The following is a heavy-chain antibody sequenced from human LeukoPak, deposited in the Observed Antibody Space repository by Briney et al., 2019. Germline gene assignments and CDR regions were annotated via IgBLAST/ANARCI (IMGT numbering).Heavy chain of an antibody. V-gene: IGHV4-4*09. J-gene: IGHJ4*02. D-gene: IGHD1-26*01. Sequence: PSEILSLTCTVSSGSINTYDWAWIRQSPGKGLEWIGYIDDSGTTYYNPSLKSRVTISVDTAKEEISLKVNAVTAADTAVYYCASGPWELDFWGQGTLVTVSS. CDR1: SGSINTYD. CDR2: IDDSGTT. CDR3: ASGPWELDF.